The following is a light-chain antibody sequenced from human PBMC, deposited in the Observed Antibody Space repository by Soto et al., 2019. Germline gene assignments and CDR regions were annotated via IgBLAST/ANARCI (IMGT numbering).Light chain of an antibody. CDR3: MRRVQPPIT. CDR2: EVS. Sequence: DLVRTHILLSLSVTSGQQASISCGSSHTILHSDGNTYLYWYLQKAGQPPQLLIYEVSKRCSGVPDRFSVSWSGTDFTLKISRVEAEDGGVDDGMRRVQPPITVGEGTRLEIK. CDR1: HTILHSDGNTY. V-gene: IGKV2D-29*01. J-gene: IGKJ5*01.